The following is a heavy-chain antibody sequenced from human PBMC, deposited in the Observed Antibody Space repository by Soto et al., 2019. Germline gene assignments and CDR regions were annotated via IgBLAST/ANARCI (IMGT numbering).Heavy chain of an antibody. CDR2: MNPNSGNT. J-gene: IGHJ6*02. CDR3: ARGRENYYYYYGMDV. CDR1: GYTFTSYD. Sequence: VKVSCKASGYTFTSYDINWVRQATGQGLEWMGWMNPNSGNTGYAQKFQGRVTMTRNTSISTAYMELSSLRSEDTAVYYCARGRENYYYYYGMDVWGQGTTVTVSS. V-gene: IGHV1-8*01. D-gene: IGHD1-26*01.